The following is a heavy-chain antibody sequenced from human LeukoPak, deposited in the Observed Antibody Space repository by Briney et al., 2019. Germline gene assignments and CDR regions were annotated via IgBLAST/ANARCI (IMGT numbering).Heavy chain of an antibody. Sequence: PSETLSLTCTDSGGSFSSSDYYWGWMRQPPGKGLEWIGEINRSASTNYNPSLKSRVTISVDTSKNQFSLKLSSVTAADTAVYYCARRGPPRTMLRGVKSGWFDPWGQGTLLTVSS. V-gene: IGHV4-39*07. CDR2: INRSAST. D-gene: IGHD3-10*01. CDR3: ARRGPPRTMLRGVKSGWFDP. CDR1: GGSFSSSDYY. J-gene: IGHJ5*02.